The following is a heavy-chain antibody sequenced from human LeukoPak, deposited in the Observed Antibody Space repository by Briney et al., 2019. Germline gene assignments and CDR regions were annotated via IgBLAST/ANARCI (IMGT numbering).Heavy chain of an antibody. D-gene: IGHD3-10*01. Sequence: SQTLSLASPVFTAFISRGDYWWGRIRHPAGKGLDWMGYIFYSENNCYNPSVKGRVIRLAIMSKKQFSLKLSSVTAADTAVYYGASSPLRGSGSHSLGYYYGMDGWDNGTTVTVSS. CDR3: ASSPLRGSGSHSLGYYYGMDG. CDR2: IFYSENN. J-gene: IGHJ6*04. V-gene: IGHV4-30-4*01. CDR1: TAFISRGDYW.